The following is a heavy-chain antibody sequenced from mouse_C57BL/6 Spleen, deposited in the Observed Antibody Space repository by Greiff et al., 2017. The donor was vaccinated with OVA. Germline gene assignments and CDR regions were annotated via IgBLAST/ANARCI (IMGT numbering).Heavy chain of an antibody. CDR1: GYTFTSYD. V-gene: IGHV1-85*01. Sequence: VQLQQSGPELVKPGASVKLSCKASGYTFTSYDINWVKQRPGQGLEWIGWLYPRDGSTKYNEKFKGKATLTVDTSSSTAYMELHSMTSEDSAVYFCARGGTAQATTFAYWGQGTLVTVSA. J-gene: IGHJ3*01. CDR3: ARGGTAQATTFAY. CDR2: LYPRDGST. D-gene: IGHD3-2*02.